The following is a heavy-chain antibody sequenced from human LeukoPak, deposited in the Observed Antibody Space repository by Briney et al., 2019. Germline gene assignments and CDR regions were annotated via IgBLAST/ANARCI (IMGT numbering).Heavy chain of an antibody. Sequence: GASVKVSCKASGYTFTGYYMHWVRQAPGQGGEWMGRINPNSGGTNYAQKFQGRLTMTSDTSISTAYMELSRLRSDDTAVYYCARDAGTYYDFWSGYYAGYWGQGTLVTVSS. CDR1: GYTFTGYY. J-gene: IGHJ4*02. D-gene: IGHD3-3*01. CDR2: INPNSGGT. V-gene: IGHV1-2*06. CDR3: ARDAGTYYDFWSGYYAGY.